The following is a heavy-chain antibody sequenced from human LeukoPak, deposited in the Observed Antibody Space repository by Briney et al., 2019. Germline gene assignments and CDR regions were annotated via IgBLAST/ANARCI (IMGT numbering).Heavy chain of an antibody. Sequence: GGSLRLSCAASGFTFSSYGIHWVRQAPGKGLEWVALISYDGSNEYYADSVKGRFTISRDNAKNSLYLQMYSLRAEDTAVYYCAELGITMIGGVWGKGTTVTISS. D-gene: IGHD3-10*02. CDR1: GFTFSSYG. CDR2: ISYDGSNE. CDR3: AELGITMIGGV. V-gene: IGHV3-30*18. J-gene: IGHJ6*03.